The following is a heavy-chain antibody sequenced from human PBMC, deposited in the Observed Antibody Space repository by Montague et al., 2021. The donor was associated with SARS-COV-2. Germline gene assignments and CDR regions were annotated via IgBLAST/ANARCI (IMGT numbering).Heavy chain of an antibody. J-gene: IGHJ3*01. D-gene: IGHD3-16*01. CDR1: GFTLRGYW. CDR3: ARDRGWQSYDS. Sequence: SLRLSCAASGFTLRGYWMTWVRQAPGKGLEWAASINRDGTEESYVDSVRGRFTISRDNAQNSLFLQINRLRVEDTAVYYCARDRGWQSYDSWGRGTTVTVSS. V-gene: IGHV3-7*01. CDR2: INRDGTEE.